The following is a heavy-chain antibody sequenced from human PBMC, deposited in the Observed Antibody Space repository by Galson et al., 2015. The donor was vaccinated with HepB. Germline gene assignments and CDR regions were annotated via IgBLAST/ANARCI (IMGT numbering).Heavy chain of an antibody. J-gene: IGHJ3*02. Sequence: TLSLTCAVYSGSFSGFYWNWIRQSPGKGLEWIGEVNHRGSTNHNPSLKSRGTISVDRSKNQFSLKLTSVTAADTAVYYCARSINAKYAFDMWGQGTRVTVSS. CDR1: SGSFSGFY. D-gene: IGHD5-12*01. CDR3: ARSINAKYAFDM. V-gene: IGHV4-34*01. CDR2: VNHRGST.